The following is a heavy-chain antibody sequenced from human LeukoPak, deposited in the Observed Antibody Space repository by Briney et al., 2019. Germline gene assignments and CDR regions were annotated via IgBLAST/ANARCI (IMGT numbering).Heavy chain of an antibody. CDR1: GYTFTSYD. Sequence: GASVKVSCKASGYTFTSYDINWVRQATGQGLEWMGWMNPNSGNTGYAQKFQGRVSMTRDTSISTAYMELSSLRSEDTAVYYCARGPVEAVFGVSTEDWGQRTTVTVSS. CDR2: MNPNSGNT. J-gene: IGHJ6*02. D-gene: IGHD3-10*02. CDR3: ARGPVEAVFGVSTED. V-gene: IGHV1-8*01.